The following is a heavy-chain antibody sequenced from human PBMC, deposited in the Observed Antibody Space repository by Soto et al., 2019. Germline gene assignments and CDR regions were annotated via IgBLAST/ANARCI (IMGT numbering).Heavy chain of an antibody. J-gene: IGHJ4*02. CDR3: ARVKQTRGAYGSPFDY. V-gene: IGHV3-33*01. Sequence: QVQMVESGGCVVQPGRSLSLSCTPSGFIFSSYGMHWVRQAPGKGLEWLAVIRYDGSMKYYAGSVKGRFTISRENSENTLLLQMNSLRGEDTAVYYCARVKQTRGAYGSPFDYGSQGTLVTVSS. CDR2: IRYDGSMK. D-gene: IGHD3-16*01. CDR1: GFIFSSYG.